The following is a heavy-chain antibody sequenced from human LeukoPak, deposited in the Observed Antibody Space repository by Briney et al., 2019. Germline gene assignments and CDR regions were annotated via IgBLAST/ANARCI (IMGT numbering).Heavy chain of an antibody. CDR3: ARGNFDWFQQAPYFQH. D-gene: IGHD3-9*01. Sequence: SETLSLTCAVYGGSFSGYYWSWIRQPPGKGLEWIGEINHSGSTNYNPSLKSRVTISVDTSKNQFSLKLSSVTAADTAVYYCARGNFDWFQQAPYFQHWGQGTLVTVSS. CDR1: GGSFSGYY. J-gene: IGHJ1*01. V-gene: IGHV4-34*01. CDR2: INHSGST.